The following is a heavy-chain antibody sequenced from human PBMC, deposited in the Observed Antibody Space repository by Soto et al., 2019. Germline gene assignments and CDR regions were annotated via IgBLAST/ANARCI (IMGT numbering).Heavy chain of an antibody. J-gene: IGHJ5*02. CDR1: GCSFTSYG. V-gene: IGHV1-3*01. CDR2: INAANGDT. CDR3: VRRNVSATGIDWFDP. D-gene: IGHD6-13*01. Sequence: XSVKGSCTASGCSFTSYGSHWVRQAPGQRLEWMGWINAANGDTKYSPKFQGRVTITRDTSASTAYMELSSLRSEDTAAYYCVRRNVSATGIDWFDPWGQGTLVTVSS.